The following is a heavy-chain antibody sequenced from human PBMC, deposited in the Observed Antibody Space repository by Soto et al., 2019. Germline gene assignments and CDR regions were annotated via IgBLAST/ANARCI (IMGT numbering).Heavy chain of an antibody. CDR1: GYTFTSYG. J-gene: IGHJ6*02. D-gene: IGHD3-9*01. Sequence: ASVKVSCKASGYTFTSYGISWVRQAPGQGLEWMGWISAYNGNTNYAQKLQGRVTMTTDTSTSTAYMELRSLRSDDTAVYYCARDSARYFDWLLYYYYGMDVWDQGTTVTVSS. CDR2: ISAYNGNT. V-gene: IGHV1-18*01. CDR3: ARDSARYFDWLLYYYYGMDV.